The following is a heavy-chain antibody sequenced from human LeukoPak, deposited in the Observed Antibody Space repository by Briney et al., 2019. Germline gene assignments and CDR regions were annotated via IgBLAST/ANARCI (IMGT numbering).Heavy chain of an antibody. D-gene: IGHD2/OR15-2a*01. CDR1: GGSFSGYY. V-gene: IGHV4-34*01. CDR2: INHSGST. Sequence: SETLSLTCAVYGGSFSGYYWSWIRQPPGKGLEWIGEINHSGSTNYNPSLKSRVTISVDTSKNQFSLKLSSVTAADTAVYYCARALSVHGTLRKGYYFDYWGQGTLVTVSS. CDR3: ARALSVHGTLRKGYYFDY. J-gene: IGHJ4*02.